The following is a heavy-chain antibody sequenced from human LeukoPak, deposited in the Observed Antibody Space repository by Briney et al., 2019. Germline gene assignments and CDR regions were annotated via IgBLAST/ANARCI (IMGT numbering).Heavy chain of an antibody. Sequence: ASVKVSCKASGYTFTGYYMHWVRQAPGQGLEWMGWINLNSGGTNYAQKFQGRVTMTRDTSISTAYMELSRLRSDDTAVYYCARTPLWFGELLHWFDPWGQGTLVTVSS. V-gene: IGHV1-2*02. J-gene: IGHJ5*02. CDR3: ARTPLWFGELLHWFDP. CDR1: GYTFTGYY. D-gene: IGHD3-10*01. CDR2: INLNSGGT.